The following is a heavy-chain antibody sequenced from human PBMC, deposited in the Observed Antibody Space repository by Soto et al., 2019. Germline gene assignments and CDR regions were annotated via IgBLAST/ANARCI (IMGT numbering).Heavy chain of an antibody. Sequence: PSETLSLTCAVYGGSFSGYYWSWIRQPPGKGLEWIGEINHSGSTNYNPSLKSRVTISVDTSKNQFSLKLSSVTAADTAVYYCARGLTVGGVSHDYYYYMDVWGKGTTVTVSS. V-gene: IGHV4-34*01. CDR2: INHSGST. CDR1: GGSFSGYY. J-gene: IGHJ6*03. D-gene: IGHD3-16*01. CDR3: ARGLTVGGVSHDYYYYMDV.